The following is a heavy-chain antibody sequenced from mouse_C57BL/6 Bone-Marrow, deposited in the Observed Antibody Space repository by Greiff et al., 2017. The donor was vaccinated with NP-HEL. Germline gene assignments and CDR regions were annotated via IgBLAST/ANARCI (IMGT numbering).Heavy chain of an antibody. CDR2: ISSGGSYT. V-gene: IGHV5-6*01. Sequence: EVQLVESGGDLVKPGGSLKLSCAASGFTFSSYGMSWVRQTPDKRLEWVATISSGGSYTYYPDSVKGRFTISRDNAKNTLYLQMSSLKSEDTAMYYCARRNWDRFAYWGQGTLVTVSA. D-gene: IGHD4-1*02. J-gene: IGHJ3*01. CDR3: ARRNWDRFAY. CDR1: GFTFSSYG.